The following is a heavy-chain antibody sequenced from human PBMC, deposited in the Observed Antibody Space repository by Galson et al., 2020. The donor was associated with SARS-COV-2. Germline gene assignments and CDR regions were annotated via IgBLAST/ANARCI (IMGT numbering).Heavy chain of an antibody. D-gene: IGHD1-26*01. V-gene: IGHV3-30*04. CDR3: ARPLSGSYLNWFDP. Sequence: QLGESLKISCAASGFTFSSYAMHWVRQAPGKGLEWVAVISYDGSNKYYADSVKGRFTISRDNSKNTLYMQMNSLRAEDTAVYYCARPLSGSYLNWFDPWGQGTLVTVSS. CDR2: ISYDGSNK. J-gene: IGHJ5*02. CDR1: GFTFSSYA.